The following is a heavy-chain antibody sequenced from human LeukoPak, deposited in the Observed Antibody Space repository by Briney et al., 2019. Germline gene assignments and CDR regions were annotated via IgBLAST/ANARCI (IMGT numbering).Heavy chain of an antibody. CDR1: GFIFTNYA. CDR3: ATHQARESHSKFDY. D-gene: IGHD2-2*01. Sequence: GGSLRLSCAASGFIFTNYAMAWVRQTPGKGLEWVSTIHNSGGGYSTYYADSVRGRFTVSRDNSDNTLFLQMYNLRAEDTAIYYCATHQARESHSKFDYWGQGTLVTVSS. CDR2: IHNSGGGYST. V-gene: IGHV3-23*01. J-gene: IGHJ4*02.